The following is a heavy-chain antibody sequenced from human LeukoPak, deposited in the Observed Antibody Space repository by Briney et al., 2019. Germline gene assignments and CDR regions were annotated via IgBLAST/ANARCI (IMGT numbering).Heavy chain of an antibody. V-gene: IGHV3-7*01. CDR1: GFTFSSYW. CDR3: ARDGSWYPPDY. D-gene: IGHD6-13*01. CDR2: IKKDVSEK. J-gene: IGHJ4*02. Sequence: GRSQRLSCAASGFTFSSYWMSWARQAPGKGLEWVANIKKDVSEKYYVDSVKGRFTISRDNANNSLYLQMNSLRAQDTAVYYCARDGSWYPPDYWGQGTLVTVSS.